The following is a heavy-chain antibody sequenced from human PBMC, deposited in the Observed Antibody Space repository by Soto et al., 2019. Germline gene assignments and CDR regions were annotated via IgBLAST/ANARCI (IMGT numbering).Heavy chain of an antibody. V-gene: IGHV1-69*13. CDR3: ARSRDGYNSDY. Sequence: GASVKVSCKASGGTFSSYAISWVRQAPGQGLEWMGGIIPIFGTANYAQKYQGRVTITADESTSTAYMELSSLRSEDTAVYYCARSRDGYNSDYWGQGTLVTVSS. CDR2: IIPIFGTA. CDR1: GGTFSSYA. J-gene: IGHJ4*02. D-gene: IGHD5-12*01.